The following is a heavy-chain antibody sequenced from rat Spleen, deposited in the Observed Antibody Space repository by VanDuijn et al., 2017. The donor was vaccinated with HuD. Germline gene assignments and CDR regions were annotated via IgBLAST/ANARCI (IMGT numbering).Heavy chain of an antibody. CDR3: ARRCPDWYFDY. CDR2: IIYDGSRT. Sequence: EVQLVESGGGLVQPGRSLKLSCAASGFTFSDYNMAWVRQAPKKGLEWVATIIYDGSRTYYRDSVKGRFTISRDNAKSTLYLQMDSLRSEDTATYYCARRCPDWYFDYWGQGVMVTVSS. J-gene: IGHJ2*01. V-gene: IGHV5S10*01. D-gene: IGHD3-1*01. CDR1: GFTFSDYN.